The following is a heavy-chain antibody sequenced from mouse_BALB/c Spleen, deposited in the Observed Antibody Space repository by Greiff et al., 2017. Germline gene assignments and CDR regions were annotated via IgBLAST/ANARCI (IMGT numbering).Heavy chain of an antibody. J-gene: IGHJ3*01. V-gene: IGHV1-61*01. CDR1: GYTFTSYW. CDR3: ARGRYGNTWFAY. CDR2: IDPSDSET. D-gene: IGHD2-10*02. Sequence: QSCKASGYTFTSYWMNWVKQRPGQGLEWIGMIDPSDSETHYNQMFKDKATLTVDKSSSTAYMQLSSLTSEDSAVYYCARGRYGNTWFAYWGQGTLVTVSA.